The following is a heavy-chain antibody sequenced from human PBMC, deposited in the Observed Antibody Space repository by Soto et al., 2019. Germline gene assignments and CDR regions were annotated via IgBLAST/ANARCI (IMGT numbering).Heavy chain of an antibody. V-gene: IGHV3-30-3*01. CDR2: ISYEGSNT. J-gene: IGHJ6*02. CDR1: GFTFDTYG. Sequence: QVHLVESGGGVVQPGKSLRLSCVASGFTFDTYGIHWVRQAPGKGLQWVAHISYEGSNTYYADSVRGRFTISKYNSKNALYLQMNTLRPEDTGVYYCARVTPGNNLYYFSGLDFWGQGTSVTVSS. D-gene: IGHD1-1*01. CDR3: ARVTPGNNLYYFSGLDF.